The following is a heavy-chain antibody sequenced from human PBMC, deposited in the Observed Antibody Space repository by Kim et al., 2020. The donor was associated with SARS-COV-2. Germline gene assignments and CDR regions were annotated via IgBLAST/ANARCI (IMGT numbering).Heavy chain of an antibody. D-gene: IGHD4-4*01. J-gene: IGHJ4*02. CDR3: AKAQMSTVYFDY. Sequence: TYYNPSLKSRVAISVDTSKNLFSLKLSSLSAADTAVYYCAKAQMSTVYFDYWGRGTLVTVS. CDR2: T. V-gene: IGHV4-39*07.